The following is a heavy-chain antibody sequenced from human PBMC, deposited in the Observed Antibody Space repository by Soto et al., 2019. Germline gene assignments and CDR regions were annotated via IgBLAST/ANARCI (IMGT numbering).Heavy chain of an antibody. D-gene: IGHD2-15*01. CDR2: ISAYNGNT. Sequence: ASMKVSCKASGYTFTSYGISWVRQAPGQGLEWMGWISAYNGNTNYAQKLQGRVTMTTDTSTSTAYMELRSLRSDDTAVYYCARDHXNRVAAKVYYYYYGMDVWGQGTTVTVSS. CDR3: ARDHXNRVAAKVYYYYYGMDV. CDR1: GYTFTSYG. V-gene: IGHV1-18*01. J-gene: IGHJ6*01.